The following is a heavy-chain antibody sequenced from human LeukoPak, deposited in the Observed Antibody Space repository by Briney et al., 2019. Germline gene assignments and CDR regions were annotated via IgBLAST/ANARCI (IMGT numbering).Heavy chain of an antibody. D-gene: IGHD6-19*01. CDR2: IYYSGST. CDR1: GGSISSSSYY. CDR3: ARTLLKGYSSGWIDGYYFDY. Sequence: SETLSLTCTVSGGSISSSSYYWGWIRQPPGKGLDWIGSIYYSGSTYYNPSLKNRVTISVDTSKNQFSLKLSSVTAADTAVYYCARTLLKGYSSGWIDGYYFDYWGQGTLVTVSS. J-gene: IGHJ4*02. V-gene: IGHV4-39*01.